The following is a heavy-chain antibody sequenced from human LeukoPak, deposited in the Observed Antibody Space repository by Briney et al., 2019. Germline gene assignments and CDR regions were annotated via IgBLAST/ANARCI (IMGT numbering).Heavy chain of an antibody. CDR3: ARVVDPYGGHTAMVDNWFDP. Sequence: ASVKVSCKASGYTFTNYYIHWVRQAPGQGLEWMGIINPSGGSTDYAQKFQGRVTMTRDTSTSTVYMELSSLRSEDTAVYYCARVVDPYGGHTAMVDNWFDPWGQGTLVTVSS. V-gene: IGHV1-46*01. J-gene: IGHJ5*02. CDR2: INPSGGST. CDR1: GYTFTNYY. D-gene: IGHD5-18*01.